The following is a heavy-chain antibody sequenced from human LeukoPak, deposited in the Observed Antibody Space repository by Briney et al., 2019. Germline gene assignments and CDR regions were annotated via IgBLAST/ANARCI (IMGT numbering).Heavy chain of an antibody. CDR3: ARTPKTNYGDYFDY. V-gene: IGHV3-30-3*01. CDR1: GFTFSSYA. CDR2: ISYDGSNK. J-gene: IGHJ4*02. D-gene: IGHD4-17*01. Sequence: PGRSLRLSCAASGFTFSSYAMHWVRQAPGKGLEWVAVISYDGSNKYYADSVKGRFTISRDNSKNTLFLQMNSLRVEDTAVYYCARTPKTNYGDYFDYWGQGTLVTVSS.